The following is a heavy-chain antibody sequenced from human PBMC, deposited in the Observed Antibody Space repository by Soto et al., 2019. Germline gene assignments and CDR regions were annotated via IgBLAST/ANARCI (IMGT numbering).Heavy chain of an antibody. D-gene: IGHD6-6*01. Sequence: PGGSLRLSCAASGFTFDYYAMHWVRQTPGKGLEWVSGISWNSDNIVYADSVKGRFTISRDNAKNSLYLQMNSLRAEDTALYYCARGLAARRIYFYGIDVWGQGTTVTVSS. V-gene: IGHV3-9*01. CDR1: GFTFDYYA. J-gene: IGHJ6*02. CDR2: ISWNSDNI. CDR3: ARGLAARRIYFYGIDV.